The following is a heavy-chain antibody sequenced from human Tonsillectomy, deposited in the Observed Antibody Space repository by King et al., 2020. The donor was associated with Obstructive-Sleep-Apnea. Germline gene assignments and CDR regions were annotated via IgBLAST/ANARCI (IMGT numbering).Heavy chain of an antibody. Sequence: EVQLVESGGGLVKPGGSLRLSCAASGFTFSNAWMSWVRQAPGKGLEWVGRIKSKTDGGTTDYAAPVKGRFTISRDDSKNTLYLQMNSLKTEDTAVYYCTTDDSAVAGRPRDYWGQGTLVTVSS. V-gene: IGHV3-15*01. J-gene: IGHJ4*02. CDR1: GFTFSNAW. CDR3: TTDDSAVAGRPRDY. CDR2: IKSKTDGGTT. D-gene: IGHD6-19*01.